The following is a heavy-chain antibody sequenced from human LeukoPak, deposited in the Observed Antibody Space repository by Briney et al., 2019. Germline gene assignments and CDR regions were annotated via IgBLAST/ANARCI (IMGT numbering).Heavy chain of an antibody. Sequence: PSETLSLTCTVSDGSISGYYWSWIRQPPGKGLEWIGYIYYSGRTNYNPALKRRVTISIDTSKSHSSLNLSSMTAADTAVYYCARFSSSWYLFDFWGQGTLVTVSS. D-gene: IGHD6-13*01. J-gene: IGHJ4*02. CDR3: ARFSSSWYLFDF. CDR2: IYYSGRT. V-gene: IGHV4-59*01. CDR1: DGSISGYY.